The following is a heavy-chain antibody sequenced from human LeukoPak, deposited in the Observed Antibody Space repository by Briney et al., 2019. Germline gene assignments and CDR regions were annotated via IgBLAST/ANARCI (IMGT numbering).Heavy chain of an antibody. D-gene: IGHD2-15*01. CDR3: ASNPIGNFCRGGGCSGHFDY. Sequence: ASVKVSCKASGYTFTNYYMHWVRQAPGQGLEWMGIINPSGGSTSYAQRFQGRVTMTRDTSTSTAYMELSSLRSEDTAVDYCASNPIGNFCRGGGCSGHFDYWGRGTLVTVSS. CDR1: GYTFTNYY. V-gene: IGHV1-46*01. CDR2: INPSGGST. J-gene: IGHJ4*02.